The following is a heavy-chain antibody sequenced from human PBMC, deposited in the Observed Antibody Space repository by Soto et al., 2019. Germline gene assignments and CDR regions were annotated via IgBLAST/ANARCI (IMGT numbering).Heavy chain of an antibody. CDR2: IYYSGST. CDR3: ASHPYDYIWGSYRPGAFDI. J-gene: IGHJ3*02. V-gene: IGHV4-39*01. Sequence: QLQLQESGPGLVKPSETLSLTCTVSGGSISSSSYYWGWIRQPPGKGLEWIGSIYYSGSTYYNPSLKSRVTISVDTSKNQCSLKLSSVTAADTAVYYCASHPYDYIWGSYRPGAFDIWGQGTMVTVSS. D-gene: IGHD3-16*02. CDR1: GGSISSSSYY.